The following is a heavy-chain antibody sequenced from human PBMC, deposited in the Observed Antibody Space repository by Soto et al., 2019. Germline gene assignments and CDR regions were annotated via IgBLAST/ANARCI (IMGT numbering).Heavy chain of an antibody. V-gene: IGHV4-30-4*01. CDR2: IYYSGST. CDR1: GGSISSGDYY. J-gene: IGHJ4*02. CDR3: ARDGGKYYFDY. D-gene: IGHD3-16*01. Sequence: PSETLSLTCTVSGGSISSGDYYWSWIRQPPGKGLEWIGYIYYSGSTYYNPSLKSRVTISVDTSKNQFSLKLSSVTAADTAVYYCARDGGKYYFDYWGQGTLVTVSS.